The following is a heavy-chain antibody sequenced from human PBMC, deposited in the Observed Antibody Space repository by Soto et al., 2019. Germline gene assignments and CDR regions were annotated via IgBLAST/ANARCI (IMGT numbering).Heavy chain of an antibody. J-gene: IGHJ6*02. Sequence: ASVKVSCKASGDTFTSYGISWVRQAPGQGLEWMGWISAYNGNTNYAQKLQGRVTMTTDTSTSTAYMELRSLRSDDTAVYYCARDCQVVRGVMAYYYYYGMDVWGQGTTVTVSS. V-gene: IGHV1-18*01. D-gene: IGHD3-10*01. CDR3: ARDCQVVRGVMAYYYYYGMDV. CDR2: ISAYNGNT. CDR1: GDTFTSYG.